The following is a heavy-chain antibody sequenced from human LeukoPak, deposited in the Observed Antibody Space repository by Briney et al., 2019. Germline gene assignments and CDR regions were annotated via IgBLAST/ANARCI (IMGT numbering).Heavy chain of an antibody. V-gene: IGHV1-24*01. Sequence: ASVKVSCKVSGYTLTELSMHWVRQAPGKGLEWMGGFDPEDGETIYAQKFQGRATMTEDTSTDTAYMELSSLRSEDTAVYYCATCNPYYYGSRNLKELDYWGQGTLVTVSS. J-gene: IGHJ4*02. CDR1: GYTLTELS. CDR3: ATCNPYYYGSRNLKELDY. D-gene: IGHD3-10*01. CDR2: FDPEDGET.